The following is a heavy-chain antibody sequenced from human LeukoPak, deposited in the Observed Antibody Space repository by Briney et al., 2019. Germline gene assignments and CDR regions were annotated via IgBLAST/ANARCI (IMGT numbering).Heavy chain of an antibody. J-gene: IGHJ4*02. CDR2: IIPIFGTA. CDR1: GGTFSSYA. V-gene: IGHV1-69*05. CDR3: ARVGRRYYDSSGYYFDY. Sequence: VASVKVSCKASGGTFSSYAISWVRQAPGQGLEWMGGIIPIFGTANYAQKFQGRVTITTDESTSTAYMEPSSLRSEDTAVYYCARVGRRYYDSSGYYFDYWGQGTLVTVSS. D-gene: IGHD3-22*01.